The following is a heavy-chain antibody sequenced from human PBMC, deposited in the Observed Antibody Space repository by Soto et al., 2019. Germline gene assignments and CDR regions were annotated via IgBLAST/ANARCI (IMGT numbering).Heavy chain of an antibody. J-gene: IGHJ5*02. D-gene: IGHD1-1*01. V-gene: IGHV4-34*01. CDR3: PSGGVGKQHWWFSP. Sequence: PSEILSLTCALYGGPLSGYCLSWIRQPPGKRQEWIGEINHSGSTNYNPSLKSRVSISADMSKHQISMKMTYVTPADTTINKCPSGGVGKQHWWFSPCGQGTMVTVSS. CDR1: GGPLSGYC. CDR2: INHSGST.